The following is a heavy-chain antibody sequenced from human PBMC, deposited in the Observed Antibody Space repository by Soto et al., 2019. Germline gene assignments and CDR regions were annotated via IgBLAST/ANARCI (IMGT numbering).Heavy chain of an antibody. J-gene: IGHJ6*03. V-gene: IGHV4-39*01. CDR3: ASHGGPFFYYYMDV. Sequence: QMQLQESGPGLVKPSETLSLTCTVSGGSISGTSFFGGWIRQPPGKSLEWIGSISYSGSTYYNPSLKGRVTISVDTSKNQFSLKLTSVTAADAAVYYCASHGGPFFYYYMDVWGKGTAVTVSS. CDR2: ISYSGST. CDR1: GGSISGTSFF.